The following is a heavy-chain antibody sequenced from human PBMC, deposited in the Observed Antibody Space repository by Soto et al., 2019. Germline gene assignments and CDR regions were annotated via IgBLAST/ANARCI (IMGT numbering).Heavy chain of an antibody. J-gene: IGHJ6*02. CDR3: ARDGERDTGLNFYYYLHGMDA. Sequence: AXVKVSCKASGYTFTTYGISGVRQAPGQGLEWMGWISPYNGTTKYAEKFQGEMTMTTDTATSTAYMDLRRLRSDDTAVYYCARDGERDTGLNFYYYLHGMDAWGQGTRVTVSS. V-gene: IGHV1-18*04. CDR1: GYTFTTYG. D-gene: IGHD1-1*01. CDR2: ISPYNGTT.